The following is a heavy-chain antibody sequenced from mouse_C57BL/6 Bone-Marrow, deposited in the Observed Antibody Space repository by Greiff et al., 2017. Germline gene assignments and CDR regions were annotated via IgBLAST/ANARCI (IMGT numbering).Heavy chain of an antibody. CDR2: IDPSNGNT. Sequence: EVQLKESVAELVRPGASVKLSCTASGFNIKTTYMHWVKQRPEQGLEWIGRIDPSNGNTKYAPQFQGKATITADTSSNTAYLQISSRSSEDTAIYYCARGRRRWYFDVWGTGTTVTVSS. J-gene: IGHJ1*03. V-gene: IGHV14-3*01. CDR3: ARGRRRWYFDV. CDR1: GFNIKTTY.